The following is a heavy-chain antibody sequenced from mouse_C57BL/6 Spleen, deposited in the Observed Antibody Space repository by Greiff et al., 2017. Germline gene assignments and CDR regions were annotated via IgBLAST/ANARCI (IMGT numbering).Heavy chain of an antibody. D-gene: IGHD2-1*01. Sequence: VQLKESGPELVKPGASVKISCKASGYSFTSYYIHWVKQRPGQGLEWIGWIYPGSGNTKYNEKFKGKATLTADTSSSTAYMQLSSLTSEDSAVYYCARDYGNYVEDWGQGTTLTVSS. CDR2: IYPGSGNT. J-gene: IGHJ2*01. CDR1: GYSFTSYY. V-gene: IGHV1-66*01. CDR3: ARDYGNYVED.